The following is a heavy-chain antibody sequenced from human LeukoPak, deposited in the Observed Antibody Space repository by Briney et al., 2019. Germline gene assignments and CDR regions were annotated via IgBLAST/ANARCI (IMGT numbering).Heavy chain of an antibody. D-gene: IGHD3-22*01. CDR3: AKDLTYYYDSSGYYYGVFAFDI. J-gene: IGHJ3*02. Sequence: GGSLRLSCAASGFTFSSYAMHWVRQAPGKGLEWVAVISYDGSNKYYADPVKGRFTISRDNSKNTLYLQMNSLRAEDTAVYYCAKDLTYYYDSSGYYYGVFAFDIWGQGTMVTVSS. CDR1: GFTFSSYA. CDR2: ISYDGSNK. V-gene: IGHV3-30*04.